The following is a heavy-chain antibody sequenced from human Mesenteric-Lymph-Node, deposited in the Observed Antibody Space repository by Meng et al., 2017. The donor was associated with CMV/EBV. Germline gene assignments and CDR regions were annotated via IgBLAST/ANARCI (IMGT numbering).Heavy chain of an antibody. J-gene: IGHJ4*02. V-gene: IGHV4-34*01. CDR2: INHSGST. CDR1: GGSFSGYY. Sequence: QVPLQQWGEGLLKPSETLSLTSAVYGGSFSGYYWSWIRQPPGKGLEWIGEINHSGSTNYNPSLKSRVTISVDTSKNQFSLKLSSVTAADTAVYYCARHQRWLKSEGGFNYWGQGTLVTVSS. D-gene: IGHD4-23*01. CDR3: ARHQRWLKSEGGFNY.